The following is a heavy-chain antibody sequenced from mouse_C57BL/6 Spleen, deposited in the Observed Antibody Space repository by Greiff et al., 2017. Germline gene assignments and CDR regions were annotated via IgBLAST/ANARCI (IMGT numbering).Heavy chain of an antibody. Sequence: EVQLQESGPELVKPGASVKISCKASGYTFTDYYMNWVKQSHGKSLEWIGDINPNNGGTSYNQKFKGKATLTVDKSSSTAYMELRSLTSEDAAVYYCASRHDGDYWGQGTTLTVSS. D-gene: IGHD2-12*01. CDR3: ASRHDGDY. CDR2: INPNNGGT. CDR1: GYTFTDYY. J-gene: IGHJ2*01. V-gene: IGHV1-26*01.